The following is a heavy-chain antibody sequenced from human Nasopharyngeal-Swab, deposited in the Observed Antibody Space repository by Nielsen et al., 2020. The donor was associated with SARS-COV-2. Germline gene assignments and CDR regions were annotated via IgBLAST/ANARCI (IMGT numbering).Heavy chain of an antibody. V-gene: IGHV3-21*01. CDR1: GFTFSDYT. CDR3: ASVSRY. J-gene: IGHJ4*02. Sequence: GGSLRLSCAASGFTFSDYTMNWVRQAPGQGLEWVSSISSSGSYMYYTDSVKGLFTMSRDNAKNSLYLQMNSLRAEDTAVYYCASVSRYWGQGTLVTVSS. CDR2: ISSSGSYM. D-gene: IGHD2-2*01.